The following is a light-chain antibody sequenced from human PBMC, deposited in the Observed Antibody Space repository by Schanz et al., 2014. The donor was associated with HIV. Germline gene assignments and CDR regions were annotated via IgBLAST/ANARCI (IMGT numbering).Light chain of an antibody. CDR2: GNS. V-gene: IGLV1-40*01. CDR1: SSNIGADYD. J-gene: IGLJ2*01. Sequence: QSVLRQPPSVSGAPGQRVTISCAGTSSNIGADYDVHWYRQFPRTAPKLLIYGNSNRPSGVPDRFSGSKSGTSASLAITGLQTGDEADFYCGTWDSGLSLVLFGGGTKLTVL. CDR3: GTWDSGLSLVL.